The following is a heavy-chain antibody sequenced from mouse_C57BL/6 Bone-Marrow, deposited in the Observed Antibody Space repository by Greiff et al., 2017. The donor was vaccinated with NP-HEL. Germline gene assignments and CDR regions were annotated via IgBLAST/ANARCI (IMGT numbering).Heavy chain of an antibody. Sequence: DVQLQESGPGLVKPSQSLSLTCSVTGYSITSGYYWNWIRQFPGNQLEWMGYISYDGSNNYKPSLKNRISITRDTSKNQFFLKLNSVTTEDTATYYCAKEGGSTMVTTDGGRFAYWGQGTLVTVSA. CDR2: ISYDGSN. CDR3: AKEGGSTMVTTDGGRFAY. CDR1: GYSITSGYY. D-gene: IGHD2-2*01. J-gene: IGHJ3*01. V-gene: IGHV3-6*01.